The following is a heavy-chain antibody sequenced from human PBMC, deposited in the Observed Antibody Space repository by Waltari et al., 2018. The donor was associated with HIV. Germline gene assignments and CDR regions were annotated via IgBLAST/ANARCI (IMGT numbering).Heavy chain of an antibody. D-gene: IGHD2-15*01. J-gene: IGHJ4*02. CDR1: GVTFSSYA. CDR3: ARGQRKYCSGGSCYSDY. CDR2: ISYDGSNK. V-gene: IGHV3-30*04. Sequence: QVQLVESGGGVVKPGRSLRLSCAASGVTFSSYAMHWVRQAPGKGLEWVAVISYDGSNKYNADSVKGRFTIFRDNSKNTLYLQMDSLRGEDTAVYYCARGQRKYCSGGSCYSDYWGQGTLVTVSS.